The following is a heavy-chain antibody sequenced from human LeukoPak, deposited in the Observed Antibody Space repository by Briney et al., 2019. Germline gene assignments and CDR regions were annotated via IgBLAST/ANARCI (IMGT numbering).Heavy chain of an antibody. V-gene: IGHV4-34*01. D-gene: IGHD6-6*01. CDR1: GGSFSGYY. Sequence: SETLSLTCAVHGGSFSGYYWSWIRQPPGKGLEWIGEINHSGSTNYNPSLKSRVTISVDTSKNQFSLKLSSVTAADTAVYYCARGTYAARRGHFDYWGQGTLVTVSS. CDR2: INHSGST. CDR3: ARGTYAARRGHFDY. J-gene: IGHJ4*02.